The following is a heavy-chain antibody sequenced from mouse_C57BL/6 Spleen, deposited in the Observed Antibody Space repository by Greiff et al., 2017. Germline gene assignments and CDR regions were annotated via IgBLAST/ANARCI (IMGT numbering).Heavy chain of an antibody. J-gene: IGHJ1*03. CDR1: GYSITSGYY. CDR2: ISYDGSN. V-gene: IGHV3-6*01. Sequence: EVQLQESGPGLVKPSQSLSLTCSVTGYSITSGYYWNWIRQFPGNKLEWMGYISYDGSNNYNPSLKNRISITRDTSKNQFFLKLNSVTTEDTATYYCARAEAYYGYFDVWGTGTTVTVSS. D-gene: IGHD2-10*01. CDR3: ARAEAYYGYFDV.